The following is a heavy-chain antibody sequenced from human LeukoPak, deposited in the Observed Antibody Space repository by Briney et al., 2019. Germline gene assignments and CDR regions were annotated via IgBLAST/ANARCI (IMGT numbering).Heavy chain of an antibody. D-gene: IGHD1-26*01. CDR3: VREAAATLFDY. V-gene: IGHV3-7*01. CDR1: GFTFSSYE. CDR2: IKEDGSEK. J-gene: IGHJ4*02. Sequence: PGGSLRLSCAASGFTFSSYEMNWVRQAPGKGLEWVATIKEDGSEKYYVDSLKGRFTISRDNAKNSLYLQMSSLKAEDTAVYYCVREAAATLFDYWGQGTLVTVSS.